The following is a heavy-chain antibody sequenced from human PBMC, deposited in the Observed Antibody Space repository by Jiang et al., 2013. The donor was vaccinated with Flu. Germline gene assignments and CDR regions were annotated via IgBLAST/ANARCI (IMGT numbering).Heavy chain of an antibody. CDR2: IYPGDSDT. CDR1: GYNFATYW. CDR3: ARQHYGFRGDDSFEI. Sequence: GAEVKKPGESLKISCKGSGYNFATYWIGWVRQMPGKGLECMGIIYPGDSDTRYSPSFQGQVTLSADKSINTAYLQWSSLKASDTAMYYCARQHYGFRGDDSFEIWGQGTMVTVSS. V-gene: IGHV5-51*01. D-gene: IGHD4-17*01. J-gene: IGHJ3*02.